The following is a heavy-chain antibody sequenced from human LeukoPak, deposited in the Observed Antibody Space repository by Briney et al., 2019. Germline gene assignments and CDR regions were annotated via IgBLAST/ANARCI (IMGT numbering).Heavy chain of an antibody. D-gene: IGHD3-22*01. CDR3: ARQEGLGSGYYL. CDR1: GYSISSGYY. J-gene: IGHJ4*02. CDR2: IYHSGST. V-gene: IGHV4-38-2*01. Sequence: SETLSLTCAVSGYSISSGYYWGWIRQPPGKGLEWIGSIYHSGSTYYNPSLKNRVTISVDTSKNQFSLKLSSVTAADTAVYYCARQEGLGSGYYLWGQGTLVTVSS.